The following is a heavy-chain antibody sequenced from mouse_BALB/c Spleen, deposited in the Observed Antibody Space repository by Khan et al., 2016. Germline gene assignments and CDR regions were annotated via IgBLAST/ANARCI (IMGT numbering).Heavy chain of an antibody. CDR3: ARSPYDDDVVFAY. CDR2: IDPANGKT. Sequence: VQLKQSGAELVKPGASVKLSCTASGFNIKDTYMHWVKQRPEQGLEWIGRIDPANGKTKYDPKFQGKATITADTSSNKAYLQLSSLTSEDTAVYYCARSPYDDDVVFAYWGQGTLVTVSA. D-gene: IGHD2-4*01. J-gene: IGHJ3*01. V-gene: IGHV14-3*02. CDR1: GFNIKDTY.